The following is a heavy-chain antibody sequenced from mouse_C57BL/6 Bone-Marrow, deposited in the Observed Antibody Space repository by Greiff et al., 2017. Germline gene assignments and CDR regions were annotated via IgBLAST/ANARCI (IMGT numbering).Heavy chain of an antibody. J-gene: IGHJ4*01. V-gene: IGHV8-8*01. CDR2: IWWDDDK. CDR3: ARIITTVVESLYYYAMDY. D-gene: IGHD1-1*01. Sequence: QVTLKVCGPGILQPSQTLSLTCSFSGFSLSTFGMGVGWIRQPSGKGLEWLAHIWWDDDKYYNPALKSRLTISKDTSKNQVFLKIANVDTADTATYYCARIITTVVESLYYYAMDYWGQGTSVTVSS. CDR1: GFSLSTFGMG.